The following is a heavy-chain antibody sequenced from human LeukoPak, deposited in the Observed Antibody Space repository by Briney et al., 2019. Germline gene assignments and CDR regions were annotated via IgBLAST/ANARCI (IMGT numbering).Heavy chain of an antibody. CDR1: GFTFSTYS. Sequence: GGSLRLSCAASGFTFSTYSMNWLRLAPGKGLEWVSSISPDSNYKYYVDSVKGRFTISRDNSKNTLYLQMNSLRAEDTAVYYCAKDGIVVVTLGTRGDFDYWGQGTLVTVSS. J-gene: IGHJ4*02. CDR2: ISPDSNYK. D-gene: IGHD2-21*02. CDR3: AKDGIVVVTLGTRGDFDY. V-gene: IGHV3-21*04.